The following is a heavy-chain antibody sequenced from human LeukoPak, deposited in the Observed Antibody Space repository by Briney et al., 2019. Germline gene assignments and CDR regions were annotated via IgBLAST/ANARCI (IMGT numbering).Heavy chain of an antibody. V-gene: IGHV4-59*01. D-gene: IGHD3-3*01. Sequence: SETLSLTCTVSGGSISSYYWSWIRQPPGKGLEWIGYIYYSGSTNYNPSLKSRVTISVDTSKNQFSLKLSSVTAADTAVYYCARVPIPVITIFGVVTARGYYCMDVWGKGTTVTVSS. CDR2: IYYSGST. CDR1: GGSISSYY. J-gene: IGHJ6*03. CDR3: ARVPIPVITIFGVVTARGYYCMDV.